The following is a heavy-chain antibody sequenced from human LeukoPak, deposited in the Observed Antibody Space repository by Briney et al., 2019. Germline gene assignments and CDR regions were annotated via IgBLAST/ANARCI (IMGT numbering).Heavy chain of an antibody. CDR1: GFTFSSYA. D-gene: IGHD4-17*01. Sequence: GGSLRLSCAASGFTFSSYAMSWVRQAPGKGLEWVSAISGSGGSTYYADSVKGRLTISRDNSKNTLYLQMNGLRAEDTAVYYCAKDRHRLYGDSDYWGQGTLVTVSS. J-gene: IGHJ4*02. CDR2: ISGSGGST. V-gene: IGHV3-23*01. CDR3: AKDRHRLYGDSDY.